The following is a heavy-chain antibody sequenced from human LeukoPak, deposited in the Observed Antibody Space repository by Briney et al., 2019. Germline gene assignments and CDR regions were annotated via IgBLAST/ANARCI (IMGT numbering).Heavy chain of an antibody. Sequence: ASVRVSCKASGYTFTDYYMHWVRQAPGQGLEWMGWVNPNRGGTNYAQKFQGRVTMTRDTSISTAYMELSSLRSDDTAVYYCARTYYDSRGYYYFDYWGQGTLVTVSS. D-gene: IGHD3-22*01. CDR2: VNPNRGGT. V-gene: IGHV1-2*02. CDR1: GYTFTDYY. J-gene: IGHJ4*02. CDR3: ARTYYDSRGYYYFDY.